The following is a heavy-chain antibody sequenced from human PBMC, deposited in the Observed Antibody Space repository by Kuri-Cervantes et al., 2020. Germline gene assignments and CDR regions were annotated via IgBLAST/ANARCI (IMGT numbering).Heavy chain of an antibody. Sequence: GSLRLSCTVSGDSISTYFWSWIRQPPGEGLEWIGYIYYSGSTNYNPSLKSRVSISVDTSKNQFSLKLSSVTAADTAVYYCARVVEAYFDYWGQGTLVTVSS. D-gene: IGHD6-6*01. CDR1: GDSISTYF. CDR3: ARVVEAYFDY. V-gene: IGHV4-59*12. J-gene: IGHJ4*02. CDR2: IYYSGST.